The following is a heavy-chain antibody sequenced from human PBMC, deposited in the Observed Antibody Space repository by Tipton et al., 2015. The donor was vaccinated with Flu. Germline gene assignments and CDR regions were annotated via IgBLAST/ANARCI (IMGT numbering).Heavy chain of an antibody. V-gene: IGHV4-59*08. CDR2: VNFIGSS. CDR3: ARHFYDSSGYYCLDY. J-gene: IGHJ4*02. CDR1: GGSISSDY. D-gene: IGHD3-22*01. Sequence: TLSLTCTVSGGSISSDYWSWIRQPPGKGLEWIGYVNFIGSSNYNPPLKSRVSMSVDTSKNQFSLKMTSLTAADTAVYYCARHFYDSSGYYCLDYWGQGLLVTVSS.